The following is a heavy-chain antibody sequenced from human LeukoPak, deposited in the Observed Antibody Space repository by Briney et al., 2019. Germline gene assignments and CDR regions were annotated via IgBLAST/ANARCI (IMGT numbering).Heavy chain of an antibody. V-gene: IGHV3-30*02. CDR1: GFIFSSYG. D-gene: IGHD1-20*01. CDR2: MRYDGNNK. Sequence: GGSLRLSCAASGFIFSSYGMHWVRQAPGKGLEWVTFMRYDGNNKYYADSVKGRFTISRDNSKNTLYLQMNSLRPEDTAVYYCASAITGTWGQGTLVTVSS. J-gene: IGHJ5*02. CDR3: ASAITGT.